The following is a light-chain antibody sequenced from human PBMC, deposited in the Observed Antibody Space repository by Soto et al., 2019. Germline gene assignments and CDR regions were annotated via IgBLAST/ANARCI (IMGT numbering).Light chain of an antibody. V-gene: IGKV1-39*01. J-gene: IGKJ1*01. Sequence: QMTQSPSSLSASIGDTVTITCRASHVVSNYLAWYQQKPGKAPELLIFAASSLQSGVPSRFSGSGSGTDFTLTISSLQPEDFATYYCQQSGDTPPWTFGQGTKVEIK. CDR1: HVVSNY. CDR2: AAS. CDR3: QQSGDTPPWT.